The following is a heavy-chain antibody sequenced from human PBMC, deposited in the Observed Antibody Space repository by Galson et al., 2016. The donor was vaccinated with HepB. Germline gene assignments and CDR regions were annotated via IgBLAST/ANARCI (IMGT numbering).Heavy chain of an antibody. Sequence: SLRLSCAASGFTFGNYVMSWVRQAPGKGLQWVSGISGSGASTTYADSVKGRFTISRDNSKNALHLQMNSLRAEDTAMYFCARRFSGSYLGQGTLVTVSS. CDR3: ARRFSGSY. D-gene: IGHD3-22*01. CDR2: ISGSGAST. V-gene: IGHV3-23*01. J-gene: IGHJ4*02. CDR1: GFTFGNYV.